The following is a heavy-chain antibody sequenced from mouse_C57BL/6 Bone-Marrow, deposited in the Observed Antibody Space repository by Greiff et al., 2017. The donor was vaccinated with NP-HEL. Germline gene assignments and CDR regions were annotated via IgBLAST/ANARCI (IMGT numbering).Heavy chain of an antibody. CDR2: IYPGSGNT. CDR1: GYTFTDYY. J-gene: IGHJ3*01. Sequence: QVQLQQSGAELVRPGASVKLSCKASGYTFTDYYINWVKQRPGQGLEWIARIYPGSGNTYYNEKFKGKATLTAEKSSSTAYMQLSSLTSEDSAVYFCARGGSYCYGSSYPWFAYWGQGTLVTVSA. V-gene: IGHV1-76*01. CDR3: ARGGSYCYGSSYPWFAY. D-gene: IGHD1-1*01.